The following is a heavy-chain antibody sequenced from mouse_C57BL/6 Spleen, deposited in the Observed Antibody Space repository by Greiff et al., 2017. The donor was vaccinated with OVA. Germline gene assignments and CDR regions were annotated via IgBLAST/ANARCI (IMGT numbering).Heavy chain of an antibody. CDR3: ARSFHYYGSSPAWFAY. CDR1: GYTFTDYN. D-gene: IGHD1-1*01. V-gene: IGHV1-22*01. J-gene: IGHJ3*01. Sequence: VQLQQSGPELVKPGASVKMSCKASGYTFTDYNMHWVKQSHGKSLEWIGYINPNNGGTSYNQKFKGKATLTVNKSSSTAYMELRSLTSEGSAVYYCARSFHYYGSSPAWFAYWGQGTLVTVSA. CDR2: INPNNGGT.